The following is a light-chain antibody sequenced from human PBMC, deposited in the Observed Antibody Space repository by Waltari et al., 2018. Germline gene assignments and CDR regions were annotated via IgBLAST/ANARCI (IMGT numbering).Light chain of an antibody. Sequence: IELTQSPATLALSPGERATLSCRARRIVSSYLDWYQQKPGQAPRLVFNDASSRATCVPRRFSGSGSGTDFTLTISSLEPEDFAIYYCQQRSTWPMLTFGGGTKVEIK. CDR3: QQRSTWPMLT. V-gene: IGKV3-11*01. CDR2: DAS. CDR1: RIVSSY. J-gene: IGKJ4*01.